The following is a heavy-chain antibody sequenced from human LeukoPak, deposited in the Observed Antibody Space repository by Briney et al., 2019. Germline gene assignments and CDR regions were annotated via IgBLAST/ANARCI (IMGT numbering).Heavy chain of an antibody. Sequence: GGSLRLSCAASGFTFASYAMGWVRQAPGKGLEWVSAIRGSDGRTYYADSLEGRFTISRGNSKNTLYLEMNSLRAEDTAVYYCAKEHYDSSGFDFDYWGQGTLVTVSS. J-gene: IGHJ4*02. CDR3: AKEHYDSSGFDFDY. CDR2: IRGSDGRT. D-gene: IGHD3-22*01. V-gene: IGHV3-23*01. CDR1: GFTFASYA.